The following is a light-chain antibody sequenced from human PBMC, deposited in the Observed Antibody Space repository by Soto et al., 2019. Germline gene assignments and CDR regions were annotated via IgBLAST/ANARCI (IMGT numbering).Light chain of an antibody. V-gene: IGKV3-15*01. CDR2: GAS. CDR1: QRVSSN. J-gene: IGKJ5*01. Sequence: VMTSSPATLSVSPGERATLSCMASQRVSSNLACYQQKPGQFPSLLIFGASTRATGIPARFSGSGSGTEFTLTISSLQSEDFAVYYCQQYNNWPITFGQGTRLEI. CDR3: QQYNNWPIT.